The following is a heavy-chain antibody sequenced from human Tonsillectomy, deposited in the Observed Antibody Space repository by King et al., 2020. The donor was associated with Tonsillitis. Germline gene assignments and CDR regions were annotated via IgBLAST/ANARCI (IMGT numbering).Heavy chain of an antibody. Sequence: QLVQSGAEVKKPGASVKVSCKASGYTFTSYGISWVRQAPGQGLEWMGWISAYKGNTNYAQKPQGRVTMTTETSTSTAYMELRSTRSDETAVYYCARDAWGDYGLLWGQGTLVTVSS. CDR1: GYTFTSYG. V-gene: IGHV1-18*01. CDR2: ISAYKGNT. CDR3: ARDAWGDYGLL. J-gene: IGHJ4*02. D-gene: IGHD4-17*01.